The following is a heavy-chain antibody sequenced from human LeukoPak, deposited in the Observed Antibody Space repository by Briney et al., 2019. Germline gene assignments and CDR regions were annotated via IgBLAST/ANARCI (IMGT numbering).Heavy chain of an antibody. CDR1: GGSISSSSYY. CDR2: IYYSGST. D-gene: IGHD6-13*01. CDR3: ARGLIAADIVGAFDI. J-gene: IGHJ3*02. Sequence: SETLSLTCTVSGGSISSSSYYWGWIRQPPGKGLEWIGSIYYSGSTYYNPSLKSRVTISVDTSKNQFSLKLSSVTAADTAVYYCARGLIAADIVGAFDIWGQGTMVTVSS. V-gene: IGHV4-39*07.